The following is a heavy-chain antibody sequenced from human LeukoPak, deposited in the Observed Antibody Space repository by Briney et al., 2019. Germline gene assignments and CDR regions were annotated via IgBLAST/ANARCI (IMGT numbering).Heavy chain of an antibody. CDR1: GGSISSYY. CDR2: IHYTGST. D-gene: IGHD6-19*01. J-gene: IGHJ4*02. Sequence: SETLSLTCTVSGGSISSYYWSWIRQSPGKGLECIGYIHYTGSTNYNPSLKSRVTISVDTSKNQFSLKLSSVTAADTAVYYCASGGYSSGLYVGFDYWGQGTLVTVSS. V-gene: IGHV4-59*01. CDR3: ASGGYSSGLYVGFDY.